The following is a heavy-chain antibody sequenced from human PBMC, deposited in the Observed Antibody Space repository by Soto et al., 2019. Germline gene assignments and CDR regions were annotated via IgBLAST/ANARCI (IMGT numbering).Heavy chain of an antibody. J-gene: IGHJ4*02. V-gene: IGHV3-53*01. CDR1: GFNVNSDY. CDR3: TRDGRGLGRLSLFEY. CDR2: IYSGETT. D-gene: IGHD2-21*02. Sequence: GGSRISCAASGFNVNSDYMNWVRQTPGKGLEWVASIYSGETTYYADSVRGRFTISSDKSKNTLYFQLSSLRIEDTAVYYCTRDGRGLGRLSLFEYWGQGVLVTVSS.